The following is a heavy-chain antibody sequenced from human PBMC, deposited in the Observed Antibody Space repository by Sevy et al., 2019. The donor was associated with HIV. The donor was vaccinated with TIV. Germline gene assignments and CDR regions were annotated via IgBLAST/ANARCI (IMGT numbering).Heavy chain of an antibody. D-gene: IGHD2-2*01. J-gene: IGHJ3*02. CDR1: GGSFSGYY. CDR3: ARHCGSTSYSHAFDI. V-gene: IGHV4-34*01. Sequence: SETLSLTCAVYGGSFSGYYWSWIRQPPGKGLEWIGEINHSGSTNYNPSLKSRFTISVDTSKNQFSLKLSSVTAADTAVYYCARHCGSTSYSHAFDIWGQGTMVTVSS. CDR2: INHSGST.